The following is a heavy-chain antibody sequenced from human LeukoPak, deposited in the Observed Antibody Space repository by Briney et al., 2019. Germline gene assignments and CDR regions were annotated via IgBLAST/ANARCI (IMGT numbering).Heavy chain of an antibody. D-gene: IGHD4/OR15-4a*01. CDR1: GFTFSTDA. Sequence: GGSLRLSCAASGFTFSTDAMNWVRQAPGKGLEWVSGISDSGGNTYYADSVKGRFTISRDKSKNTLDLQMNSLRAEDTAVYHCAKGTMHDYWGQGTLVTVSS. V-gene: IGHV3-23*01. CDR3: AKGTMHDY. CDR2: ISDSGGNT. J-gene: IGHJ4*02.